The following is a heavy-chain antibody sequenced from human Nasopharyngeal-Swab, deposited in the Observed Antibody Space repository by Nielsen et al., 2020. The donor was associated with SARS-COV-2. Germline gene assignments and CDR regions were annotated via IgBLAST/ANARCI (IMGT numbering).Heavy chain of an antibody. CDR3: ASRYSSSYWFDP. V-gene: IGHV1-69*13. CDR2: IIPIFGTA. CDR1: RGTFSSYA. Sequence: SVNVSFKASRGTFSSYAISWVRQAPGQGLEWMGGIIPIFGTANYAQKFQGRVTITADESTSTAYMELSSLRSEDTAVYYCASRYSSSYWFDPWGQGTLVTVSS. J-gene: IGHJ5*02. D-gene: IGHD6-13*01.